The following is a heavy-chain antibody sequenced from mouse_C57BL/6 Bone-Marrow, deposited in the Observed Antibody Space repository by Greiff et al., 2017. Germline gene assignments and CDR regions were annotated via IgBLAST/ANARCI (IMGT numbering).Heavy chain of an antibody. CDR3: ARDLGAITTVVGGYFDY. CDR2: ISDGGSYT. Sequence: EVMLVESGGGLVKPGGSLKLSCAASGFTFSSYAMSWVRQTPEKRLEWVATISDGGSYTYYPDNVKGRFTISRDNAKNNLYLQMSHLKSEDTAMYYCARDLGAITTVVGGYFDYWGQGTTLTVSS. J-gene: IGHJ2*01. CDR1: GFTFSSYA. V-gene: IGHV5-4*01. D-gene: IGHD1-1*01.